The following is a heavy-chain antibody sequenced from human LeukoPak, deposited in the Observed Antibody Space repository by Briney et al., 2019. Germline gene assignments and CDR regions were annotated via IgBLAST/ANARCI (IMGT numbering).Heavy chain of an antibody. CDR3: ARDSTASDILTGYYHFDY. V-gene: IGHV3-69-1*01. CDR1: GFTFTNYW. D-gene: IGHD3-9*01. Sequence: GGSLRLSCAASGFTFTNYWMHWVRQAPGKGLEWVSSISSSSNIYYADSVKGRFTISRDNAKNSLYLQMNSLRAEDTAVYYCARDSTASDILTGYYHFDYWGQGTLVTVSS. CDR2: ISSSSNI. J-gene: IGHJ4*02.